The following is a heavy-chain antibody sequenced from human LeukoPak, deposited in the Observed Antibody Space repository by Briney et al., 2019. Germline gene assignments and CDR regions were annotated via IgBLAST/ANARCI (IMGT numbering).Heavy chain of an antibody. CDR2: ISYDGSNK. V-gene: IGHV3-30-3*01. CDR3: ASAAGYRSS. CDR1: GFTFSSYA. Sequence: PGGSLRLSCAASGFTFSSYAMHWVREAPGKGLEWVAVISYDGSNKYYADSVKGRFTISRDNSKNTLYLQMNSLRAEDTAVYYCASAAGYRSSWGQGTLVTVSS. J-gene: IGHJ4*02. D-gene: IGHD6-13*01.